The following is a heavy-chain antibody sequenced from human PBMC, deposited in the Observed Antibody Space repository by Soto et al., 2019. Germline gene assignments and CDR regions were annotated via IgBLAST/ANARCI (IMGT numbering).Heavy chain of an antibody. CDR2: INAGNGNT. CDR1: GYTFTSYS. J-gene: IGHJ4*02. D-gene: IGHD3-3*01. Sequence: ASVKVSCKASGYTFTSYSMHWVRQAPGQRLEWMGWINAGNGNTKYSQKFQGRVTITRDTSASTAYMELSSLRSEDTAVYYCARGYYDFWSGYLYWGQGTLVTVSS. V-gene: IGHV1-3*01. CDR3: ARGYYDFWSGYLY.